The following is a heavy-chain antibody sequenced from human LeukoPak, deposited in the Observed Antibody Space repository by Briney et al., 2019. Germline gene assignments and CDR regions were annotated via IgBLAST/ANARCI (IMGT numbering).Heavy chain of an antibody. Sequence: ASVKVSCTASGYTFTSYAMHWVRQAPGQRLEWMGWINAGNGNTKYSQEFQGRVTITRDTSASTAYMELSSLRSEDMAVYYCARVPYGDYGFDYWGQGTLVTVSS. CDR1: GYTFTSYA. V-gene: IGHV1-3*03. J-gene: IGHJ4*02. CDR2: INAGNGNT. CDR3: ARVPYGDYGFDY. D-gene: IGHD4-17*01.